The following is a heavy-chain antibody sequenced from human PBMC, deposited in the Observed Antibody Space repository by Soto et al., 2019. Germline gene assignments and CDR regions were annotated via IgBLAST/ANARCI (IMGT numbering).Heavy chain of an antibody. CDR3: ARGGVGALDY. J-gene: IGHJ4*02. V-gene: IGHV3-74*01. Sequence: EVQLVESGGGLVQPGGSLRLSCAASGFTFSSYWMHWVRQAPGKGLVWVSRINSDGSNTTYADSMKGRFTISRDNAKNTLYLQMNTLRAEDTAVYYCARGGVGALDYWGQGTLVTVSS. CDR1: GFTFSSYW. D-gene: IGHD1-26*01. CDR2: INSDGSNT.